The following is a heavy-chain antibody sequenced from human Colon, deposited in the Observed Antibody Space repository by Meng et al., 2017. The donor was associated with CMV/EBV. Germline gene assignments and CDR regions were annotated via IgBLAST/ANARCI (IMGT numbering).Heavy chain of an antibody. CDR2: MNPNNGDT. D-gene: IGHD6-13*01. V-gene: IGHV1-8*01. CDR1: GYTFTNYH. CDR3: ARGIAAGVDY. Sequence: SCKASGYTFTNYHIHWVRQATGQGLEWMGWMNPNNGDTGYAQKFQGRVTMTRDTSITTVYMELSSLRSEDTALYYCARGIAAGVDYWGQGTPVTVSS. J-gene: IGHJ4*02.